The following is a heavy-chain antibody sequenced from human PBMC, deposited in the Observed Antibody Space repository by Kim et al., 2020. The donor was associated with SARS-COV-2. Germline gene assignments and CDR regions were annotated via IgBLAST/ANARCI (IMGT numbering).Heavy chain of an antibody. V-gene: IGHV4-31*02. J-gene: IGHJ3*02. CDR3: ARARITMIVVDAFDI. Sequence: PSLKSGVTIAVETSKNQFSLKLSSVTAADTAVYYCARARITMIVVDAFDIWGQGTMVTVSS. D-gene: IGHD3-22*01.